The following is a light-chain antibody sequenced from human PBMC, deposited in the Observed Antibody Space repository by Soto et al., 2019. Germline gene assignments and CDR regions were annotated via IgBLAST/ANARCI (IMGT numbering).Light chain of an antibody. CDR1: QSVSNW. J-gene: IGKJ1*01. V-gene: IGKV1-5*01. Sequence: DIQMTQSPSTLSASVGDRVTITCRASQSVSNWLAWYQQKPGKAPELLIYDASSLESGVPSRFSGSGSGTEFTLTISSLQPDDFETYYCQQYNSYSWTFGQGTKVEIK. CDR2: DAS. CDR3: QQYNSYSWT.